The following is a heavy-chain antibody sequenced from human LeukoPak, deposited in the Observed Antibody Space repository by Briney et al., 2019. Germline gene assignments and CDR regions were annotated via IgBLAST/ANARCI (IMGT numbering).Heavy chain of an antibody. Sequence: PAGSLRLSCKASGFMFSSYWMTWVRQAPGKGLEWVAGISTDGSEKHYLGSVRGRFTISRDNAKSSLYLQMNSLRVEDTALYYCVRESGYGEYWGQGTLVAVSS. CDR3: VRESGYGEY. CDR1: GFMFSSYW. CDR2: ISTDGSEK. D-gene: IGHD3-3*01. J-gene: IGHJ4*02. V-gene: IGHV3-7*01.